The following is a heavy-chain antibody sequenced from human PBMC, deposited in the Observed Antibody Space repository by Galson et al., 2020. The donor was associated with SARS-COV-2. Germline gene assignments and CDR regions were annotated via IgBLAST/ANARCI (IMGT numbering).Heavy chain of an antibody. CDR1: GDSITTNW. CDR2: EIGEVIYGGFT. V-gene: IGHV4-4*02. Sequence: SESLSLTCVVSGDSITTNWWSWVRQPPGKGLEWLGVVFPEIGEVIYGGFTNYSPSFRGRITISLERSKIQISLELTSVTAADTADYYCARDYHGRSKVLSWGQGTLVTVSS. J-gene: IGHJ5*02. CDR3: ARDYHGRSKVLS.